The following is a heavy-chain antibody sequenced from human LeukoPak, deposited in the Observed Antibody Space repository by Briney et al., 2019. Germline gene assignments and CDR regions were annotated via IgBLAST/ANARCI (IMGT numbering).Heavy chain of an antibody. J-gene: IGHJ4*02. V-gene: IGHV4-39*01. D-gene: IGHD4-23*01. CDR2: IYDSRTI. Sequence: ASETLSLTCTVSGGSISSGSHHWGWFRQSPGKGLEWIGSIYDSRTIYYNPSLNSRVTISAVTSKNQFSLQLNSVTAADTAVYYCARHDGGSGGTMGALDSWGQGSLVTVSS. CDR1: GGSISSGSHH. CDR3: ARHDGGSGGTMGALDS.